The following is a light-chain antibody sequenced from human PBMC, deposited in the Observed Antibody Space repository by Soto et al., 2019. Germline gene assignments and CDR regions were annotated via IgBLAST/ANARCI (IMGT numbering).Light chain of an antibody. CDR3: MQALQTPLT. J-gene: IGKJ4*01. CDR1: QSLLHSNGYNY. V-gene: IGKV2-28*01. Sequence: DIVMTQSPLSLPVNPGEPASISCRSSQSLLHSNGYNYFDWYLQKPGQSPQLLIYLGSNRASGVPDRFSGSGSGTDFTLKISRVEAEDVGVYYCMQALQTPLTVGGGTKVDIK. CDR2: LGS.